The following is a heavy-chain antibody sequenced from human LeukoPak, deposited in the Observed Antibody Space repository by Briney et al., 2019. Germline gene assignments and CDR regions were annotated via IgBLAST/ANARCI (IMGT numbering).Heavy chain of an antibody. CDR3: ARVRVDCSSTSCYFKNWFDP. J-gene: IGHJ5*02. CDR2: ISAYNGNT. Sequence: ASVKVSCKASGYTFTSYGISWVRQAPGQGLEWMGWISAYNGNTNYAQKLQGRVTMTTDTSTSTAYMELRSLRSDDTAVYYCARVRVDCSSTSCYFKNWFDPWGQGTLVTVSS. V-gene: IGHV1-18*01. CDR1: GYTFTSYG. D-gene: IGHD2-2*01.